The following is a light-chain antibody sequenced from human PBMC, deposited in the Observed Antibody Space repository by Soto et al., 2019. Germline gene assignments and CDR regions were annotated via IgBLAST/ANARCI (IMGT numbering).Light chain of an antibody. J-gene: IGKJ1*01. CDR2: GAS. CDR1: QSVSSSY. Sequence: DNVLTQSPDTLSLSPGERATLSCRASQSVSSSYLAWYQQKPGQAPRLLIYGASSRATGIPDRFSGSGSGTDFALTISRLEPEDFAVYYCQQYGSSPQTFGQGTKVDIK. CDR3: QQYGSSPQT. V-gene: IGKV3-20*01.